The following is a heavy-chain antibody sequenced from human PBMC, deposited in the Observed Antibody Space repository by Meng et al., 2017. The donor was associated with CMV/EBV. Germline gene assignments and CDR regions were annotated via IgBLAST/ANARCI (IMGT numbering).Heavy chain of an antibody. CDR1: GFTFSSYA. Sequence: SLKISCAASGFTFSSYAMHWVRQAPGKGLEWVAVISYDGSNKYYADSVKGRFTISRDNSKNTLYLQMNSLRAENTAVYYCARDVAVWFYFDYWGQGTLVTVSS. D-gene: IGHD3-16*01. J-gene: IGHJ4*02. CDR3: ARDVAVWFYFDY. V-gene: IGHV3-30-3*01. CDR2: ISYDGSNK.